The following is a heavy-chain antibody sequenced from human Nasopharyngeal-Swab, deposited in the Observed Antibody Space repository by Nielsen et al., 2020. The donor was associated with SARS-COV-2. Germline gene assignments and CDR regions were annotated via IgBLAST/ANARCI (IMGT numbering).Heavy chain of an antibody. CDR2: FSSSGRHI. J-gene: IGHJ4*02. CDR3: AGGNQWLSFDL. CDR1: GFTFSDSY. Sequence: GGSLRLSCTGSGFTFSDSYMSWIRQAPGKGLEGVSYFSSSGRHIYYADSVKGRFTISRDNAKNSLFLNMDSLRVEETALYHCAGGNQWLSFDLWGQGTLVTVSS. D-gene: IGHD6-19*01. V-gene: IGHV3-11*01.